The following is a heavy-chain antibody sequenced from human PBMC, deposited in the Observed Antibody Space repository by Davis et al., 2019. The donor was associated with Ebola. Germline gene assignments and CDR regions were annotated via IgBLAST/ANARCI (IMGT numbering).Heavy chain of an antibody. Sequence: GESLKISCAASGFTFSSYGMHWVRQAPGKGLEWVAVIWYDGSNKYYADSVKGRFTITRDNSKNTLYLQMNSLRAEDTAVYYCARDRRVYYGSGSYYGMDVWGQGTTVTVSS. J-gene: IGHJ6*02. CDR3: ARDRRVYYGSGSYYGMDV. CDR2: IWYDGSNK. CDR1: GFTFSSYG. V-gene: IGHV3-33*01. D-gene: IGHD3-10*01.